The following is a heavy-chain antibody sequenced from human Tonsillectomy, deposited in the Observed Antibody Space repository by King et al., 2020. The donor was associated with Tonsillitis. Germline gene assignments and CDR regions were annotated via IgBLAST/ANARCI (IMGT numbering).Heavy chain of an antibody. D-gene: IGHD3-3*01. V-gene: IGHV3-48*04. CDR1: GFTFSSYS. CDR3: ARETFDFWSGYYIRSVAFDI. Sequence: VQLVESGGGLAQSGGSLRLSCAASGFTFSSYSMNWVRQAPGKGLEWVSYISSSSSTISYADSVKGRFTISRDNAKNSLYLQMNSLRAEDTAVYYCARETFDFWSGYYIRSVAFDIWGQGTMVTSLQ. J-gene: IGHJ3*02. CDR2: ISSSSSTI.